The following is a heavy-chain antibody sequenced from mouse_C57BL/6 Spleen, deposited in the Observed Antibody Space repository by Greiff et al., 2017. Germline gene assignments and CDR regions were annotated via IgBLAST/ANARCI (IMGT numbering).Heavy chain of an antibody. CDR3: TRDYDEGGYAMDY. Sequence: EVQLQQSGAELVRPGASVKLSCTASGFNIKDYYMHWVKQRPEQGLEWIGRIDPEDGDTEYAPKFQGKATMTADTSSNTAYLQLSSLTSEDTAVYYCTRDYDEGGYAMDYWGQGTSVTVSA. CDR2: IDPEDGDT. D-gene: IGHD2-4*01. V-gene: IGHV14-1*01. CDR1: GFNIKDYY. J-gene: IGHJ4*01.